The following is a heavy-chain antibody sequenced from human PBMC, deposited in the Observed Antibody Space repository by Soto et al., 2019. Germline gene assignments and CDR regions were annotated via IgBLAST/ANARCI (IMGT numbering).Heavy chain of an antibody. CDR2: IYYSGST. J-gene: IGHJ4*02. D-gene: IGHD5-18*01. CDR3: ARLNTAMDYFDY. Sequence: PSETLSLTCTVSGGSVSSGSYYWSWIRQPPGKGPEWIGYIYYSGSTNYNPSLKSRVTISVDTSKNQFSLKLSSVTAADTAVYYCARLNTAMDYFDYWGQGTLVTVSS. V-gene: IGHV4-61*01. CDR1: GGSVSSGSYY.